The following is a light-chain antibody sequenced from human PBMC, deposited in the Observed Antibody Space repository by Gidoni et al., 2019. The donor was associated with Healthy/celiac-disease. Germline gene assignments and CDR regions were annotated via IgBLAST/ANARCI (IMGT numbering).Light chain of an antibody. V-gene: IGLV2-18*01. CDR3: SEYTSSSTLV. CDR2: EVS. Sequence: QSALTQPPSVSGSPGQSVTISCTGTRSDVGSYNRVSWYQQPQGTSAKLMIYEVSTRPSGVPDRFSGSKSGNTASLTISGRQAEEEADYYCSEYTSSSTLVFGGGTKLTVL. CDR1: RSDVGSYNR. J-gene: IGLJ2*01.